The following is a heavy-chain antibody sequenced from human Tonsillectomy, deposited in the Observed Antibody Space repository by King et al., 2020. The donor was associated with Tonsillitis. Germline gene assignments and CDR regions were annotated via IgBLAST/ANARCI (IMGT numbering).Heavy chain of an antibody. Sequence: QLQESGPGLVRPSETLSLTCTVSGGSISGFYWNWIRQPPGKALEWIGYIYHPGTPHYHPSLESRVTISIDTSTNQFSLKVNSVPATDPSVDYCERRRERGADKEDVEDGGRGTLVTGYS. V-gene: IGHV4-59*08. D-gene: IGHD1-1*01. J-gene: IGHJ2*01. CDR1: GGSISGFY. CDR3: ERRRERGADKEDVED. CDR2: IYHPGTP.